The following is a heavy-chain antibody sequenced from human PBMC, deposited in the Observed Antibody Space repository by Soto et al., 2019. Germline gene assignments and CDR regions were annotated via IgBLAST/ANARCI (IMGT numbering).Heavy chain of an antibody. CDR2: IWYDGSNK. Sequence: GGSLRLSCAASGFTFSSYGMHWVRQAPGKGLEWVAVIWYDGSNKYYADSVKGRFTISRDNSKNTLYLQMNSLRAEDTAVYYCARDFGNGSGWRYYYYGMDVWGQGTTVTVSS. CDR1: GFTFSSYG. CDR3: ARDFGNGSGWRYYYYGMDV. V-gene: IGHV3-33*01. J-gene: IGHJ6*02. D-gene: IGHD6-19*01.